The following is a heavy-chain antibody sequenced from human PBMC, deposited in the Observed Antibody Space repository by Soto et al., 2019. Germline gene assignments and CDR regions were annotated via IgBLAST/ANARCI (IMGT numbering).Heavy chain of an antibody. CDR2: IKSETDDGTT. V-gene: IGHV3-15*01. D-gene: IGHD6-13*01. CDR3: TTTSSSSWSSRWF. J-gene: IGHJ4*02. Sequence: EVQLVESGGGLLRPGGSLRLSCAASGFTFTNVRMNWVRQAPGKGLEWVGRIKSETDDGTTDYAAPVKGRFIISRDDSKNTLYLQMNSLKTEDTAVYFCTTTSSSSWSSRWFWGQGTLVTVSS. CDR1: GFTFTNVR.